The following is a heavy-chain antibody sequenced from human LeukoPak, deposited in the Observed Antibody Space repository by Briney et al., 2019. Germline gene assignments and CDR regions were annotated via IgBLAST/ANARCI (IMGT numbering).Heavy chain of an antibody. Sequence: SVKVSCKASGGTFSSYAISWVRQAPGQGLEGMGGIIPIFGTANYAQKFQGRVTITTDESTSTAYMELSSLRSEDTAVYYCAREITMVRGARAGFDYWGQGTLVTVSS. V-gene: IGHV1-69*05. D-gene: IGHD3-10*01. CDR3: AREITMVRGARAGFDY. CDR1: GGTFSSYA. J-gene: IGHJ4*02. CDR2: IIPIFGTA.